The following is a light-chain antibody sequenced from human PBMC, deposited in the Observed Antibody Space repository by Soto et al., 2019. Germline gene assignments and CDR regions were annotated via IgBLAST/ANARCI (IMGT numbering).Light chain of an antibody. CDR3: QYYGTSPQT. CDR1: QSVSSSA. CDR2: GAS. J-gene: IGKJ1*01. V-gene: IGKV3-20*01. Sequence: VLPQSLGILSLAPGERATLSSRASQSVSSSALAWYQQKPGQAPRRLIYGASSRATGIPDRFSGSGSGTDFTLTISRLEPEDLAVYYCQYYGTSPQTFGQGTKVDIK.